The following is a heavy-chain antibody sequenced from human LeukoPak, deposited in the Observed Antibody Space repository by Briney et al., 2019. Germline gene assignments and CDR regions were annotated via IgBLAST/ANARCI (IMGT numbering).Heavy chain of an antibody. D-gene: IGHD3-3*01. V-gene: IGHV3-33*06. CDR3: AKDYSRDGYYADTFHI. J-gene: IGHJ3*02. CDR2: IWNDGSNK. CDR1: GFTFSTYG. Sequence: GGSLRLSCEASGFTFSTYGMHWVRQAPGKGLEWVAVIWNDGSNKCYADSVKGRFTISRDNSKNTLYLQMNSLRVEDTAVYYCAKDYSRDGYYADTFHIWGQGTMVTVSS.